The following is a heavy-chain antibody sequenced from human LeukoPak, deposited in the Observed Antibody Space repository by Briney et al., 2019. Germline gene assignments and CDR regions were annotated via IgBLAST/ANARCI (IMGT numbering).Heavy chain of an antibody. V-gene: IGHV3-23*01. Sequence: PGGSLRLSCAASGFTVSSNYMSWVRQAPGKGLGWVSAISGSGGSTYYADSVKGGFTISRDNSKNTLYLQMNSLRAEDTAVYYCASGVGVTMIGYAFDIWGQGTMVTVSS. CDR3: ASGVGVTMIGYAFDI. CDR1: GFTVSSNY. CDR2: ISGSGGST. J-gene: IGHJ3*02. D-gene: IGHD3-22*01.